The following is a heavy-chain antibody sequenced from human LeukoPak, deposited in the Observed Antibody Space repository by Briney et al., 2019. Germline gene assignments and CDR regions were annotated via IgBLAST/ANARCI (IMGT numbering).Heavy chain of an antibody. Sequence: GGSLRLSCAASGFTFDDYTMHWVRQAPGKGLEWVSLISWDGGSTYYADSVKGRFTISRDNSKNSLYLQMNSLRTEDTALYYCAKDGEDTWGQYDRGQGTLVTVSS. CDR3: AKDGEDTWGQYD. V-gene: IGHV3-43*01. CDR1: GFTFDDYT. J-gene: IGHJ4*02. CDR2: ISWDGGST. D-gene: IGHD1-1*01.